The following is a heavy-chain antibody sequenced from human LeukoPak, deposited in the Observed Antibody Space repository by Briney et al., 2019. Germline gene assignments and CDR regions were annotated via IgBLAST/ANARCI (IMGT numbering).Heavy chain of an antibody. J-gene: IGHJ5*02. V-gene: IGHV1-2*02. CDR1: GGTFSSYA. CDR3: ARVWATTATGYNWFDP. CDR2: INPNSGGT. D-gene: IGHD2-21*02. Sequence: ASVKVSCKASGGTFSSYAISWVRQAPGQGLEWMGWINPNSGGTNYAQKFQGRVTMTRDTSTNTAYMELSSLRSDDTAVYYCARVWATTATGYNWFDPWGQGTLVTVSS.